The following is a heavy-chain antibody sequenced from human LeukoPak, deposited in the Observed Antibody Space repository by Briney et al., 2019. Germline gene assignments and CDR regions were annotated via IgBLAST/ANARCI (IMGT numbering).Heavy chain of an antibody. V-gene: IGHV3-15*01. D-gene: IGHD6-19*01. CDR2: IKSKTDGGTT. J-gene: IGHJ4*02. CDR3: TTDRVSSGWYQDY. CDR1: GFTFSNAW. Sequence: SGGSLRLSCAASGFTFSNAWMSWVRQAPGKGLEWVGRIKSKTDGGTTDYAAPVKGRFTISRDDSKNTLYLQMNSLKTEDTAVYYCTTDRVSSGWYQDYWGQGTPVTVSP.